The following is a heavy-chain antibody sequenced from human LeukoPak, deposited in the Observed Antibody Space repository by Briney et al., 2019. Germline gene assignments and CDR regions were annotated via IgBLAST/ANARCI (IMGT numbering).Heavy chain of an antibody. CDR2: INGDGSHS. CDR1: GFSFSNYW. Sequence: PGGSLKLSCAASGFSFSNYWMTWVRQAPGKGLERVADINGDGSHSYCVDSVKGRFTLSRDNAKNSLFLQMNSLRAEDTAVYYCVKNSGWYCLDYWGQGTLVTVSS. CDR3: VKNSGWYCLDY. D-gene: IGHD6-13*01. J-gene: IGHJ4*02. V-gene: IGHV3-7*03.